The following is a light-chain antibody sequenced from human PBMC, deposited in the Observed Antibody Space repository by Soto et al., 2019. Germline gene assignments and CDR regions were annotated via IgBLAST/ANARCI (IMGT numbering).Light chain of an antibody. CDR1: RSNIGTYT. CDR2: RNH. J-gene: IGLJ2*01. CDR3: AAWDDSLRAVV. Sequence: QSVLTQSPSASGTPGQRVTISCSGSRSNIGTYTVNWYQQLPGTTPTLLIYRNHQRPSGVPDRFSGSKSGTSASLAISGPQSEDDADYYCAAWDDSLRAVVFGGGTQLTVL. V-gene: IGLV1-44*01.